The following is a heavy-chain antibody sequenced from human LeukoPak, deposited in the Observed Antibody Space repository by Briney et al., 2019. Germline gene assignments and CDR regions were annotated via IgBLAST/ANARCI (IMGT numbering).Heavy chain of an antibody. D-gene: IGHD1-1*01. V-gene: IGHV4-59*01. CDR3: ARDLELERNRWNYFES. J-gene: IGHJ4*02. CDR1: GGSISSFS. CDR2: MHYSGDT. Sequence: SETLSLTRTVSGGSISSFSWSWIRQPPGKGLEWIGSMHYSGDTKYNPSLRSRVSLSIDTSKQQFSLRLSSVTAADTAVYYCARDLELERNRWNYFESWGQGTLVTVSS.